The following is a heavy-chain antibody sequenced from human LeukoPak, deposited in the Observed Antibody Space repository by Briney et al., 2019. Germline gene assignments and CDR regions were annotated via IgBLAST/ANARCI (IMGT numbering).Heavy chain of an antibody. D-gene: IGHD1-1*01. CDR1: GFTFSSQW. CDR2: VNQGGTGK. J-gene: IGHJ4*02. V-gene: IGHV3-7*01. CDR3: AKGPFGTTGTTYVVY. Sequence: PGGSLRLSCAASGFTFSSQWMSWVRQAPGKGLEWVANVNQGGTGKYYVDSVKGRFTISRDNAENSLYLQMNSLRAEDTAVYYCAKGPFGTTGTTYVVYWGQGTLVTVSS.